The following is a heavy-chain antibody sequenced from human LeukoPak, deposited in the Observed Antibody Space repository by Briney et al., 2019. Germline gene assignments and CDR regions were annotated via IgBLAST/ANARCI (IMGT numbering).Heavy chain of an antibody. D-gene: IGHD3-10*01. CDR1: GFTFSSYA. V-gene: IGHV3-23*01. J-gene: IGHJ4*02. CDR3: AKDLNPHVLLWFGELF. CDR2: IGGSGVNT. Sequence: AGGSLRLSCAASGFTFSSYAMSWVRQAPGKGLEWVSAIGGSGVNTYYADSAKGRFTISRDNSKSTLYLQMNSLRGEDTAVYYCAKDLNPHVLLWFGELFWGQGTLVTVSS.